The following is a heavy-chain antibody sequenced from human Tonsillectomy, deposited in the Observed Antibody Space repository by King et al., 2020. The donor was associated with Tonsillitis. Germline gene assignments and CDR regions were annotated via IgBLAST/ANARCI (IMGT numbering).Heavy chain of an antibody. D-gene: IGHD2-15*01. CDR1: GGSISSSNW. V-gene: IGHV4-4*02. CDR2: IYHSGST. CDR3: ARVRPCSGGSCYFDY. J-gene: IGHJ4*02. Sequence: QLQESGPGLVKPSGTLSLTCAVSGGSISSSNWWSLVRQPPGKGLEWIGEIYHSGSTNYNPSLKSRVTIPVDKSKNQISLKLSSVTAADTAVYYCARVRPCSGGSCYFDYWGQGTLVTVSS.